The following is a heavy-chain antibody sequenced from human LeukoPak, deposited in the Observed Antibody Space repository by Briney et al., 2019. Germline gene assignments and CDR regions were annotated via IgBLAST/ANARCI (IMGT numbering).Heavy chain of an antibody. CDR3: ARVRCSGGSCYSRAFDI. CDR1: GYTFTGYY. Sequence: ASVKVSCKASGYTFTGYYMHWVRQAPGQGLEWMGWINPNSGGTNYGQKFQGRVTMTRDTSISTAYMELSRLRSDDTAVYYCARVRCSGGSCYSRAFDIWGQGTMVTVSS. V-gene: IGHV1-2*02. CDR2: INPNSGGT. D-gene: IGHD2-15*01. J-gene: IGHJ3*02.